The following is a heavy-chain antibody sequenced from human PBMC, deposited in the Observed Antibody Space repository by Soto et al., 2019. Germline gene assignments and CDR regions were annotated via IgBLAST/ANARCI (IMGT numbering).Heavy chain of an antibody. Sequence: ASVKVSCKASGYTFTSYDINWVRQATGQRLEWMGWINAGNGNTKYSQKFQGRVTITRDTSASTAYMELSSLRSEDTAVYYCARERGQQLVRNAFDIWGQGTMVTVSS. CDR1: GYTFTSYD. J-gene: IGHJ3*02. CDR3: ARERGQQLVRNAFDI. V-gene: IGHV1-3*01. D-gene: IGHD6-13*01. CDR2: INAGNGNT.